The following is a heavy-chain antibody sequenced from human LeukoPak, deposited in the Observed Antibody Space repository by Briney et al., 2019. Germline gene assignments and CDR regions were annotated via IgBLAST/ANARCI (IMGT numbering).Heavy chain of an antibody. V-gene: IGHV4-39*01. D-gene: IGHD1-26*01. CDR1: GGSISSSSYY. J-gene: IGHJ4*02. CDR3: ARLEDSGSPYFDY. CDR2: IYYSGTS. Sequence: SETLSLTCTVSGGSISSSSYYWGWIRQPPGKGLEWIGNIYYSGTSYYNPSLKSRVTISVDTSKNQFSLKLSSVPAGDTVVYYCARLEDSGSPYFDYWGQGTLVTVSS.